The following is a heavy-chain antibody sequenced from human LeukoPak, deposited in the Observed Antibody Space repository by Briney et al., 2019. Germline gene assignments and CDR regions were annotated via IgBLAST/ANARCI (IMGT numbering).Heavy chain of an antibody. J-gene: IGHJ4*02. D-gene: IGHD5-24*01. CDR3: AKVPRDGYNFLDY. V-gene: IGHV3-23*01. Sequence: GGSLRLSCAVSGFTFSNYAMTWVRQASGKGLEWVSVISGSGDATYYADSVKGRFTISRDNSKNTLYLQMNSLRAEDTAVYHCAKVPRDGYNFLDYWGQGTLVTVSS. CDR1: GFTFSNYA. CDR2: ISGSGDAT.